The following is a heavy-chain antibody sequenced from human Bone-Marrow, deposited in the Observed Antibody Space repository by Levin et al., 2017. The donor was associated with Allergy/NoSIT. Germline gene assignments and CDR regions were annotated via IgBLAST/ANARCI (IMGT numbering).Heavy chain of an antibody. Sequence: SETLSLTCAVNGESFSGYFWTWIRQSPGKGLEWIGQINLSGTTTYNPSFKSRVALSVDPTKKQFSLRLSALTAADTAVYFCARGGEVPCQYYCDYWGQGKLVTVSS. CDR2: INLSGTT. J-gene: IGHJ4*02. D-gene: IGHD1-1*01. CDR1: GESFSGYF. V-gene: IGHV4-34*01. CDR3: ARGGEVPCQYYCDY.